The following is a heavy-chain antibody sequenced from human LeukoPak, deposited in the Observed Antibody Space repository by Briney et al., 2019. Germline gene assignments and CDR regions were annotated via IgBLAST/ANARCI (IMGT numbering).Heavy chain of an antibody. Sequence: SETPSPTCTVSGGSISTYYWSWIRQPPGKGLEWLGYIYDSGSTNYNPSLKSRVTISIDTSKNQISLKLSSVTAADTAVYYCARVGRYSDWYLDAFDIWGQGTMVTVSS. J-gene: IGHJ3*02. CDR3: ARVGRYSDWYLDAFDI. V-gene: IGHV4-59*01. D-gene: IGHD3-9*01. CDR2: IYDSGST. CDR1: GGSISTYY.